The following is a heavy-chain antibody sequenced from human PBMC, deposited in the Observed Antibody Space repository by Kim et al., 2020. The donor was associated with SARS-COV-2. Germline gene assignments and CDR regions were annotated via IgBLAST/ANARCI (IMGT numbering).Heavy chain of an antibody. CDR3: ARVGIAAAGTYLDYFDY. J-gene: IGHJ4*02. D-gene: IGHD6-13*01. V-gene: IGHV4-4*06. Sequence: LKSRVTMSVDTSKNQFSLKLSSVTAADTAVYYCARVGIAAAGTYLDYFDYWGQGTLVTVSS.